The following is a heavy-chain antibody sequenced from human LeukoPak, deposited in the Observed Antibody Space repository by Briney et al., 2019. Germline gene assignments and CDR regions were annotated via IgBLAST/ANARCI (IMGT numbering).Heavy chain of an antibody. D-gene: IGHD5-12*01. CDR3: AKDLGVRDGYVEGPYYYYGMDV. Sequence: PLGVLRLSCAASGFTFSSYAMSWVRQAPGKGLEWVSAISGSGGSTYYADSVKGRFTISRDNSKNTLYLQMNSLRAEDTAVYYCAKDLGVRDGYVEGPYYYYGMDVWGQGTTVTVSS. V-gene: IGHV3-23*01. CDR1: GFTFSSYA. J-gene: IGHJ6*02. CDR2: ISGSGGST.